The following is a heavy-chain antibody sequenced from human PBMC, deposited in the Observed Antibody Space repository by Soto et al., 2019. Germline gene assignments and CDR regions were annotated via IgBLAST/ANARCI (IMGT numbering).Heavy chain of an antibody. V-gene: IGHV1-46*01. Sequence: ASVKVSCKASGYTFTRYYMHWVRQAPGQGLEWMGIINPSGGSTSYAQKFQGRVTMTRDTSKNQFSLKLSSVTAADTAIYYCARDPVGVTHFDYWGQGAPVTVSS. J-gene: IGHJ4*02. CDR1: GYTFTRYY. CDR2: INPSGGST. CDR3: ARDPVGVTHFDY. D-gene: IGHD1-26*01.